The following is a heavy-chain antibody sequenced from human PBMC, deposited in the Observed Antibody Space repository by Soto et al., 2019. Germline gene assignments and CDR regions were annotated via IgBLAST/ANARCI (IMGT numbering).Heavy chain of an antibody. D-gene: IGHD4-17*01. CDR3: ARDHYGDYVFDY. V-gene: IGHV3-74*01. J-gene: IGHJ4*02. CDR2: INSDGSST. CDR1: VFTFSSYW. Sequence: GGSLRLSCAASVFTFSSYWMHWVRQAPGKGLVWVSRINSDGSSTSYADSVKGRFTISRDNAKNTLYLQMNSLRAEDTAVYYCARDHYGDYVFDYWGQGTLVTVSS.